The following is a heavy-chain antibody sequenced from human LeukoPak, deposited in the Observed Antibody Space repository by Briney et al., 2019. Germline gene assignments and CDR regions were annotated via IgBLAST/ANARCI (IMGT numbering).Heavy chain of an antibody. J-gene: IGHJ4*02. CDR1: GGSIATNNW. Sequence: PSETLSLTCAVSGGSIATNNWWSWVRQSPGKGLEWIGEIYHSGNSNYNPPLKSRVTISVDKSKNQFSMKLTSVTAEDTAFYYCARDVGARLPGYWGQGILVTVSS. D-gene: IGHD6-6*01. CDR3: ARDVGARLPGY. CDR2: IYHSGNS. V-gene: IGHV4-4*02.